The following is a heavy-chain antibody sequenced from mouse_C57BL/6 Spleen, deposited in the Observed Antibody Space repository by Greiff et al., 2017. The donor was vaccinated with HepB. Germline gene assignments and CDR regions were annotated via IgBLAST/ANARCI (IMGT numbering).Heavy chain of an antibody. CDR2: IYPGDGDT. CDR1: GYAFSSYW. J-gene: IGHJ2*01. CDR3: AREGTYYSNYFFDY. V-gene: IGHV1-80*01. Sequence: QVQLKESGAELVKPGASVKISCKASGYAFSSYWMNWVKQRPGKGLEWIGQIYPGDGDTNYNGKFKGKATLTADKSSSTAYMQLSSLTSEDSAVYFCAREGTYYSNYFFDYWGQGTTLTVSS. D-gene: IGHD2-5*01.